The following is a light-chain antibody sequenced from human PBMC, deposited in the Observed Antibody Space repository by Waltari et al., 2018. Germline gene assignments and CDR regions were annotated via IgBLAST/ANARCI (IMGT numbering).Light chain of an antibody. J-gene: IGKJ2*01. V-gene: IGKV1-5*01. CDR2: DGT. Sequence: DIQMTQSPSNLSASVGDRVTITCRASQSIKSWLAWYQQKPGKAPKLLIYDGTSLESGVPSRFSGSESGTEFTLTVSSLQPDDFATYYCQQYHKYPYTFGQGTKLEIK. CDR1: QSIKSW. CDR3: QQYHKYPYT.